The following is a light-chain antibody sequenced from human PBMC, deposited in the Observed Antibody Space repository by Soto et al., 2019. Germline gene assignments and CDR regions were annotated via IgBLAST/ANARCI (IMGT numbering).Light chain of an antibody. CDR1: QSISSY. V-gene: IGKV1-39*01. CDR3: QHSYSTPRALT. CDR2: AAS. J-gene: IGKJ4*01. Sequence: DIQMTQPPSSLSASVGDRVTITCRASQSISSYLNWYQQKPGKAPKLLIYAASSLQSGVPSRFSGSGSGTDFTLTISSLQPEDFATYYCQHSYSTPRALTFGGGTKVEIK.